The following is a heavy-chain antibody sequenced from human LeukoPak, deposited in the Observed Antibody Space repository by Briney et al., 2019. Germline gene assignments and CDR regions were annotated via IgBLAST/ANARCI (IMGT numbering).Heavy chain of an antibody. J-gene: IGHJ4*02. CDR2: IFYTGSA. Sequence: SETLSLTCTVSSGSISTSNYYWGWVRQPPGKALEWIGNIFYTGSAYYSPSLKSRVTISLDTSKNQFSLKLSSVSAADTAVYYCARGRGGNSGDSWGQGTLVAVSS. CDR3: ARGRGGNSGDS. V-gene: IGHV4-39*07. D-gene: IGHD4-23*01. CDR1: SGSISTSNYY.